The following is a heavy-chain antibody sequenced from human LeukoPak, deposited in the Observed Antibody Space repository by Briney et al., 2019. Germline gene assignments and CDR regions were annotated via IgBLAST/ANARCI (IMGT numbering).Heavy chain of an antibody. CDR2: INHSGST. V-gene: IGHV4-34*01. CDR1: GGSFSGYY. Sequence: SETLSLTCAVYGGSFSGYYWSWIRQPPGKGLEWVGEINHSGSTNYNPSLKSRVTISVDTSKNQFSLKLSSVTAADTAVYYCASGRYWGQGTLVTVSS. J-gene: IGHJ4*02. CDR3: ASGRY.